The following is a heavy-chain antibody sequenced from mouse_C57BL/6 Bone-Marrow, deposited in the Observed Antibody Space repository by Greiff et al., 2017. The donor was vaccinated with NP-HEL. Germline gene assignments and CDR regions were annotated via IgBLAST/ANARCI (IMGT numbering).Heavy chain of an antibody. J-gene: IGHJ4*01. V-gene: IGHV5-17*01. CDR2: ISSGSRTT. CDR1: GFTFSDYG. Sequence: EVQGVESGGGLVKPGGSLKLSCAASGFTFSDYGMHWVRQAPGKGLEWVAYISSGSRTTYYADTVKGRFTISRDNTKNTLFLQMTSLGSEDAAMYYCARHFYYYAMDYWGQGTSVTVSS. CDR3: ARHFYYYAMDY.